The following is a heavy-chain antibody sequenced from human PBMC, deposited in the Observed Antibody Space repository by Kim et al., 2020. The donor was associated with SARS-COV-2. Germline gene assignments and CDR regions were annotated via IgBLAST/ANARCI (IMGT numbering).Heavy chain of an antibody. CDR1: GYTFTAYY. CDR3: ARIEVWSGVFDF. D-gene: IGHD3-3*01. V-gene: IGHV1-2*06. J-gene: IGHJ4*02. CDR2: IDTISGGT. Sequence: ASVKVSCLASGYTFTAYYMHWVRQAPGQGLEWLGRIDTISGGTNYAEKFQGRVTMTRDTSVNTAYMELSSLTSDDTAVYFYARIEVWSGVFDFWGQGTLVTVSS.